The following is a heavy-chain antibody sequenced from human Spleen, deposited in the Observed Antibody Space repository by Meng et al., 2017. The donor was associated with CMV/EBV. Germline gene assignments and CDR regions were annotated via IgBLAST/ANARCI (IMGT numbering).Heavy chain of an antibody. Sequence: SSNSAAWNWIRQSPSRGLEWLGRTYYRSKWYNDYAVSVKSRITINPDTSKNQFSLQLNSVTPEDTAVYYCARDQASSGWDDYYGMDVWGQGTMVTVSS. J-gene: IGHJ6*02. CDR2: TYYRSKWYN. CDR3: ARDQASSGWDDYYGMDV. CDR1: SSNSAA. D-gene: IGHD6-19*01. V-gene: IGHV6-1*01.